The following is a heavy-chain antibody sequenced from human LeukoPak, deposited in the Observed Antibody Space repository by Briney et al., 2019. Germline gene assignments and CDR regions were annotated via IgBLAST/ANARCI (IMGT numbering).Heavy chain of an antibody. J-gene: IGHJ3*02. Sequence: ASVKVSCKASGYTFTGYYMHWVRQAPGQGLEWMGWINPNSGGTNYAQKFQGRVTMTRDTSISTAYMELSRLRSDDTAVYYCARENSSGWYHDAFDIWGQGTMVTVSS. CDR1: GYTFTGYY. CDR3: ARENSSGWYHDAFDI. D-gene: IGHD6-19*01. V-gene: IGHV1-2*02. CDR2: INPNSGGT.